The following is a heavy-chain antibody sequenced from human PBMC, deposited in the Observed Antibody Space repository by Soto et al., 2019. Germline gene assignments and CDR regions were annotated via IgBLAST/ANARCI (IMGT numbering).Heavy chain of an antibody. CDR3: ARIVYSNYVFLDY. J-gene: IGHJ4*02. Sequence: GESLKISCKGSGYSFNSYWIGWVRQMPGRGLECMGIIYPGDSNTRYSPSFQGQVTISADKSISTAYLQWSSLKASDTAMYYCARIVYSNYVFLDYWGQGTLVNVSS. V-gene: IGHV5-51*01. CDR1: GYSFNSYW. D-gene: IGHD4-4*01. CDR2: IYPGDSNT.